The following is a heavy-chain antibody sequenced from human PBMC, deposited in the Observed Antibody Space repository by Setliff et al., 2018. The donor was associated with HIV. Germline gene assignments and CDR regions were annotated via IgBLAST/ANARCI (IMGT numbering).Heavy chain of an antibody. CDR1: GGSVRDYF. J-gene: IGHJ4*02. CDR2: IYYSGST. V-gene: IGHV4-59*02. Sequence: PSETLSLTCTVSGGSVRDYFWNWIRQPPGKGLEWIGYIYYSGSTNYNPSLESRVSISVDTSKNQFSLGLSSVTAADTAVYYCARGHTWNYFGGDYFDYWGQGSLVTVSS. D-gene: IGHD1-7*01. CDR3: ARGHTWNYFGGDYFDY.